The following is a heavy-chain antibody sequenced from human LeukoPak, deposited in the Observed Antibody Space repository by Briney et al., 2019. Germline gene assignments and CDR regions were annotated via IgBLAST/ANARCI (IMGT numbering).Heavy chain of an antibody. Sequence: GGSLRLSCAASGFTFSSYGMHWVRQAPGKGLEWVAVISYAGSNKYYADSVKGRFTISRDNSKNTLYLQMNSLRAEDTALYYCAKMGDSGYEFDYWGQGTLVTVSS. CDR3: AKMGDSGYEFDY. J-gene: IGHJ4*02. CDR1: GFTFSSYG. CDR2: ISYAGSNK. D-gene: IGHD5-12*01. V-gene: IGHV3-30*18.